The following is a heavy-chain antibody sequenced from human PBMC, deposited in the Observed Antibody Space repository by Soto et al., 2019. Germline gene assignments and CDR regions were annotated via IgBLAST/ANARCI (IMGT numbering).Heavy chain of an antibody. CDR3: AKDHQFSGWLSAQTFDY. Sequence: EVQLLESGGGLVQPGGSLRLSCAVSGFTFSSHAMSWVRQAPGKGLECVSSITGSGDSTYYADSVKGRFTISRDKSKSTLYLQMNSLRAEYTAVYYCAKDHQFSGWLSAQTFDYWGQGTQVTVSS. V-gene: IGHV3-23*01. CDR2: ITGSGDST. D-gene: IGHD6-19*01. CDR1: GFTFSSHA. J-gene: IGHJ4*02.